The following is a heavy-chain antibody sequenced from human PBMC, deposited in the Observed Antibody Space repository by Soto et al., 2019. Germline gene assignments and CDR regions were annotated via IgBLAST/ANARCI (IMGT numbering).Heavy chain of an antibody. CDR2: ISYDGSNK. J-gene: IGHJ4*02. V-gene: IGHV3-30*18. CDR3: AKGIEIGYSHGFDIDY. CDR1: GFTFSSYG. D-gene: IGHD5-18*01. Sequence: PGGSLRLSCAASGFTFSSYGMHWVRQAPGKGLEWVAVISYDGSNKYYADSVKGRFTISRDNSKNTLYLQMNSLRAEDTAVYYCAKGIEIGYSHGFDIDYWGQGTLVTVSS.